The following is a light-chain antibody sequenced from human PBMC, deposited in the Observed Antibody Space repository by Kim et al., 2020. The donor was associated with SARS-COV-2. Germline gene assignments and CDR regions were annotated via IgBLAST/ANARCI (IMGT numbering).Light chain of an antibody. CDR2: GAS. V-gene: IGKV3-15*01. CDR3: QYYNDWSVLT. Sequence: EVVMTQSPATLSVSPGERAALSCRASQSVSNNLAWYQQKPGQAPRLLIHGASARATGVPGRFSGSWSGTEFTLTISSLQSEDFAVYYWQYYNDWSVLTFGGGTKVDIK. J-gene: IGKJ4*01. CDR1: QSVSNN.